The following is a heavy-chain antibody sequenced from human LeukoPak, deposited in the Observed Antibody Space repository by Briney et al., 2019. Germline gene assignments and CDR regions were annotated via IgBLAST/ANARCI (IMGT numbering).Heavy chain of an antibody. CDR2: MNPNRCNT. Sequence: AGVKVSCKPSVYSLTRYYIMWVRQATGQGLDGMGWMNPNRCNTTYAQNSQGRVTTKRNTSISTAYMELSSLRSEDTAVYYCARGRSKSLGTVNAFIHWGQGTLVTVSS. CDR1: VYSLTRYY. D-gene: IGHD4-17*01. J-gene: IGHJ4*02. V-gene: IGHV1-8*01. CDR3: ARGRSKSLGTVNAFIH.